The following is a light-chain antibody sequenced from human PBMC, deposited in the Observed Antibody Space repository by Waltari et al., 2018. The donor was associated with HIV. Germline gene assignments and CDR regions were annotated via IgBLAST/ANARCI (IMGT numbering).Light chain of an antibody. Sequence: QSALTQPPSASGSPEQSVTLSCTGTRRDIGNYAYVSWYQQHPGKAPKLLIDEVDKRPSGVPDRVSGSKSGDTASLTVSGLQAEDEADYYCASYGGRNNRVLFGGGTRLTVL. CDR2: EVD. CDR3: ASYGGRNNRVL. CDR1: RRDIGNYAY. V-gene: IGLV2-8*01. J-gene: IGLJ2*01.